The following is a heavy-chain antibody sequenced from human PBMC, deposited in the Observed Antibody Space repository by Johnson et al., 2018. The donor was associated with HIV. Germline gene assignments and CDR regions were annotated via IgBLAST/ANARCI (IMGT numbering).Heavy chain of an antibody. V-gene: IGHV3-20*04. Sequence: VQLVESGGGVVRPGGSLRLSCAASGFTFDNHAMSWVRQGPGKGLEWVSGTNWNGGNTAYADSVKGRFTVSRDKAKNSLHLQMNSLRAEDTAVYYCARDGAIPPGQYCSGGSCHGGDAFDIWGQGTMVTVSS. CDR3: ARDGAIPPGQYCSGGSCHGGDAFDI. J-gene: IGHJ3*02. D-gene: IGHD2-15*01. CDR1: GFTFDNHA. CDR2: TNWNGGNT.